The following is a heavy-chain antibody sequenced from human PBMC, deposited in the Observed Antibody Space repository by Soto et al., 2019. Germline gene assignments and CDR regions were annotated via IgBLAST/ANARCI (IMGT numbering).Heavy chain of an antibody. CDR2: ISGSGGST. CDR1: GFTFSSYA. CDR3: AKSLLDDILTGLNLYYMDV. V-gene: IGHV3-23*01. J-gene: IGHJ6*03. Sequence: GGSLRLSCAASGFTFSSYAMSWVRQAPGKGLEWVSAISGSGGSTYYADSVKGRFTISRDNSKNTLYLQMNSLRAEDTAVYYCAKSLLDDILTGLNLYYMDVWGKGTTVTVSS. D-gene: IGHD3-9*01.